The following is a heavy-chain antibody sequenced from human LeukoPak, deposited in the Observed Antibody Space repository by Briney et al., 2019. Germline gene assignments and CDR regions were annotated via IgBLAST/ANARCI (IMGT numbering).Heavy chain of an antibody. D-gene: IGHD1-26*01. J-gene: IGHJ4*02. V-gene: IGHV3-49*04. CDR2: IRSKAYGGTT. CDR1: GFTFGDYA. Sequence: GGSLRLSCTASGFTFGDYAMSWVRQALGKGLEWVGFIRSKAYGGTTEYAASVKGRFTISRDDSKSIAYLQMNSLKTEDTAVYYCTRQAIVGGSYNYFDYWGQGTLVTVSS. CDR3: TRQAIVGGSYNYFDY.